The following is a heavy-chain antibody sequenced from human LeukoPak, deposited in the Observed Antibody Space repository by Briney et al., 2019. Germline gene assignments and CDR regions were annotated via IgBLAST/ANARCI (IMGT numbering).Heavy chain of an antibody. D-gene: IGHD3-9*01. J-gene: IGHJ6*03. CDR1: GFTFSSYS. CDR3: ARDRNDILTGYFPYYYYYYYMDV. Sequence: TGGSLRLSCAASGFTFSSYSMNWVRQAPGKGLEWVSSISSSSSYIYYADSVKGRFTISRDNAKNSLYLQMNSLRAEDTAVYYCARDRNDILTGYFPYYYYYYYMDVWGKGTTVTVSS. V-gene: IGHV3-21*01. CDR2: ISSSSSYI.